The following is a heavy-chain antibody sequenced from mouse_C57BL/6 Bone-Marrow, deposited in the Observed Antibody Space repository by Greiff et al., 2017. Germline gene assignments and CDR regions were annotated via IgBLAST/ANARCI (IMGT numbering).Heavy chain of an antibody. CDR1: GYTFTSYW. CDR3: ARRRRRVPYYFDY. CDR2: IDPNSGGT. Sequence: QVQLKQPGAELVKPGASVKLSCKASGYTFTSYWMHWVKQRPGRGLEWIGRIDPNSGGTKYNEKFKSKATLTVDKPSSTAYMQLSSLTSEDSAVYECARRRRRVPYYFDYWGQGTTLTVSS. J-gene: IGHJ2*01. D-gene: IGHD6-1*01. V-gene: IGHV1-72*01.